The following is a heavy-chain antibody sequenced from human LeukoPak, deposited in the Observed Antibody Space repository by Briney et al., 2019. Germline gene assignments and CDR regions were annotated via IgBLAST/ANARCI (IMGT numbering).Heavy chain of an antibody. CDR3: ARFKKEPKLWFGEFYDGYFDL. CDR2: ISSSGSTI. CDR1: GFTFSSYE. V-gene: IGHV3-48*03. D-gene: IGHD3-10*01. Sequence: PGGSLRLSCAASGFTFSSYEMNWVRQAPGKGLEWVSYISSSGSTIYYADSVKGRFTISRDNAKNSLYLQMNSLRAEDTAVYYCARFKKEPKLWFGEFYDGYFDLWGRGTLVTVSS. J-gene: IGHJ2*01.